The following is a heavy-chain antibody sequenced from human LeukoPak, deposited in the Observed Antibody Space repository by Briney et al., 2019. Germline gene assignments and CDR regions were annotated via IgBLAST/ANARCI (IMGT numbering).Heavy chain of an antibody. CDR3: ARGYSSLVY. CDR1: GDSINSYY. Sequence: PSETLSLTCTVSGDSINSYYWSWIRQPPGKGLEWIGHIYYTGSTNYNPSLKSRVTVALDTSKNQFSLKLSSVTAADTAVYYCARGYSSLVYWGQGTLVTVSS. CDR2: IYYTGST. V-gene: IGHV4-59*01. D-gene: IGHD6-13*01. J-gene: IGHJ4*02.